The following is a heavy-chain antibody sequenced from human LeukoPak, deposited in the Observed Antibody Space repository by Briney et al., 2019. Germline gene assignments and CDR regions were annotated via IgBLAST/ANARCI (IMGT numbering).Heavy chain of an antibody. J-gene: IGHJ4*02. CDR2: ISGSGGST. Sequence: PGGSLRLSCAASGFTFSSYAMSWVRQAPGKGLECVSAISGSGGSTYYADSVKGRFTISRDNSKNTLYLQMNSLRAEDTAVYYCAKNRYYYDSSGYSGLDYWGQGTLVTVSS. D-gene: IGHD3-22*01. CDR3: AKNRYYYDSSGYSGLDY. V-gene: IGHV3-23*01. CDR1: GFTFSSYA.